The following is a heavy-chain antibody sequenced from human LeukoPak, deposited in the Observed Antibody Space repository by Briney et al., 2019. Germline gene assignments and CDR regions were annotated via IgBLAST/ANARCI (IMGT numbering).Heavy chain of an antibody. D-gene: IGHD5-18*01. V-gene: IGHV1-69*05. CDR1: GGTFSSYA. CDR2: IIPIFGTA. CDR3: ARGGGYSYGPYPYYYYYYMDV. J-gene: IGHJ6*03. Sequence: GASVKVSCKASGGTFSSYAISWVRQAPGQGLEWMGRIIPIFGTANYAQKFQGRVTITTDESTSTAYMELSSLRSEDTAVYYCARGGGYSYGPYPYYYYYYMDVWGKGTTVTVSS.